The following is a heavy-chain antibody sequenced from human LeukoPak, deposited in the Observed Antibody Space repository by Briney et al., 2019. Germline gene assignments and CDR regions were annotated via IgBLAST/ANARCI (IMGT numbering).Heavy chain of an antibody. Sequence: SETLSLTCTVSGGSISSYYWSWIRQPPGKGLEWIGYIYYSGSTNYNPSLKSRVTISVDTSKNQFSLKLSSVTAADTAVYYCARAGQLDYWGQGTLVTVSS. D-gene: IGHD6-13*01. CDR3: ARAGQLDY. CDR1: GGSISSYY. CDR2: IYYSGST. V-gene: IGHV4-59*08. J-gene: IGHJ4*02.